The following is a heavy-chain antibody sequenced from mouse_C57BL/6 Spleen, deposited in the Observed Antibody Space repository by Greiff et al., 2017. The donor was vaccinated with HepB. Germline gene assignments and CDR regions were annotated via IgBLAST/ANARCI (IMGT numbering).Heavy chain of an antibody. J-gene: IGHJ2*01. CDR2: INYDGSST. Sequence: EVQRVESEGGLVQPGSSMKLSCTASGFTFSDYYMAWVRQVPEKGLEWVANINYDGSSTYYLDSLKSRFIISIDNAKNILYLQMSSLKSEDTATYYCARAGPGGYGSSYYFDYWGQGTTLTVSS. CDR3: ARAGPGGYGSSYYFDY. V-gene: IGHV5-16*01. CDR1: GFTFSDYY. D-gene: IGHD1-1*01.